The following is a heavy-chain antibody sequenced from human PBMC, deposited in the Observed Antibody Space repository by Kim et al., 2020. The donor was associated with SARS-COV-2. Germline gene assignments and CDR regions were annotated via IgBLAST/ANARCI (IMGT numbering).Heavy chain of an antibody. J-gene: IGHJ4*02. CDR3: ARAEGPAAHFDY. D-gene: IGHD2-2*01. Sequence: YSQTCQGRVTINRDTSAGTAYMELSSLRSEDTAVYYCARAEGPAAHFDYWGQGTLVTVSS. V-gene: IGHV1-3*01.